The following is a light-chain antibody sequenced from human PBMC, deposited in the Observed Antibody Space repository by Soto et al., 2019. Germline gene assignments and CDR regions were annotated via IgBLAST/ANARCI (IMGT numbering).Light chain of an antibody. Sequence: EIVTTQSPATLSVSPGERATLSCTASHYIYSNVAWFQQRPGQAPSLLIYRASTRATGTPARFTGSGSGTEFTLTITRLQSEDFALYYCQQYHTLWTFAKGTKVDI. CDR3: QQYHTLWT. CDR2: RAS. CDR1: HYIYSN. V-gene: IGKV3-15*01. J-gene: IGKJ1*01.